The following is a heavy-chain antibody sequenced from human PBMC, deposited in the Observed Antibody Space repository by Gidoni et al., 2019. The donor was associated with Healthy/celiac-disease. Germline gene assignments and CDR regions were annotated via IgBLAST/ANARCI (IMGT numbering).Heavy chain of an antibody. Sequence: QLQLQESGPGLVKLSETLSLTCTVSGGSISSSSYYWGWIRQPPGKGLEWIGSIYYSGSTYYNPSLKRRVTISVDTSKNQFSLKLSSVTAADTAVYYCARVGSSGWYTSHFFDYWGQGTLVTVSS. V-gene: IGHV4-39*01. J-gene: IGHJ4*02. CDR1: GGSISSSSYY. CDR3: ARVGSSGWYTSHFFDY. D-gene: IGHD6-19*01. CDR2: IYYSGST.